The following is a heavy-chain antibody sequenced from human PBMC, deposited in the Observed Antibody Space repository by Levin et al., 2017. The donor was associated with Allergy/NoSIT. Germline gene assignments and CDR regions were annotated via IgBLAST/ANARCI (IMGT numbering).Heavy chain of an antibody. CDR1: GFTFSSYA. J-gene: IGHJ2*01. Sequence: QPGGSLRLSCAASGFTFSSYAMSWVRQAPGKGLEWVSAISGSGGSTYYADSVKGRFTISRDNSKNTLYLQMNSLRAEDTAVYYCAKDGVYSSSWYLRYFDLWGRGTLVTVSS. V-gene: IGHV3-23*01. D-gene: IGHD6-13*01. CDR3: AKDGVYSSSWYLRYFDL. CDR2: ISGSGGST.